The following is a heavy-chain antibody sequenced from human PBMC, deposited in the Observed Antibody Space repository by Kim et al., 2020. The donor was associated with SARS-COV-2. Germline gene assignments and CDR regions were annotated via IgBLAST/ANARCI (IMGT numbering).Heavy chain of an antibody. CDR2: ISYDGSNK. V-gene: IGHV3-33*05. J-gene: IGHJ4*02. CDR1: GFTFSSYG. Sequence: GGSLTLSCAASGFTFSSYGMHWVRQAPGKGLEWVAVISYDGSNKYYADSVKGRFTISRDNSKNTLYLQMNSLRAEDTAVYYCARDGYCSSTSCYLFHYWGQGTLVTVSS. CDR3: ARDGYCSSTSCYLFHY. D-gene: IGHD2-2*03.